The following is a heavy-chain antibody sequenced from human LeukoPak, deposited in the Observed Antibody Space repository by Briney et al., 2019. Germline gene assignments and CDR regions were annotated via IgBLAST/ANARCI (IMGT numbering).Heavy chain of an antibody. D-gene: IGHD3-10*01. J-gene: IGHJ4*02. Sequence: ASGTLSLTCAVSGGSISSSNWWSWVRQPPGKGLEWIGEVYHSGSTNYNPSLKSRAAISIDKSKNQFSLKLSSVTAADTAVYYCASTTMVRRNFDYWGQGTLVTVSS. CDR1: GGSISSSNW. CDR2: VYHSGST. CDR3: ASTTMVRRNFDY. V-gene: IGHV4-4*02.